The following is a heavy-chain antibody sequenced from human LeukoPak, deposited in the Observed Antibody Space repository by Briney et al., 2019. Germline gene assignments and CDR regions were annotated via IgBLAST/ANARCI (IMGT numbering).Heavy chain of an antibody. V-gene: IGHV4-61*02. CDR2: IYTSGST. Sequence: SETLSLTCTVSGGSISSGSYYWSWIRQPAGKGLEWIGRIYTSGSTNYNPSLKSRVTISVDTSKNQFSLKLSSVTAADTAVYYCARGTTLISWFDPWGQGTLVTVSS. D-gene: IGHD1-7*01. J-gene: IGHJ5*02. CDR3: ARGTTLISWFDP. CDR1: GGSISSGSYY.